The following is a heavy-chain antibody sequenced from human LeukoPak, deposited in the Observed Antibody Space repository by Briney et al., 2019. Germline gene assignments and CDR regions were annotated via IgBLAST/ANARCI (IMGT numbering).Heavy chain of an antibody. J-gene: IGHJ4*02. V-gene: IGHV4-4*07. CDR3: ARASYGDYNFDY. CDR2: IYTSGST. D-gene: IGHD4-17*01. Sequence: SETLSLTCTVSGDSISDYYWSWIRQPAGKGLEWIGHIYTSGSTNSNPSLKSRVTMSVDTSRNQFSLKLSSVTAADTAVYYCARASYGDYNFDYWGQGTLVTVSS. CDR1: GDSISDYY.